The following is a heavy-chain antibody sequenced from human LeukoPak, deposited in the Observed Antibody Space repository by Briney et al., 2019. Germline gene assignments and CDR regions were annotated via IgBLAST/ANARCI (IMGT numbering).Heavy chain of an antibody. D-gene: IGHD3-3*01. V-gene: IGHV3-9*01. J-gene: IGHJ5*02. CDR2: ISWNSGSI. CDR1: GFTFDDYA. Sequence: GGSLRLSCAASGFTFDDYAMHWVRQAPGKGLGWVSGISWNSGSIGYADSVKGRFTISRDNAKNSLYLQMNSLRVDDTAVYYCASATVQLGSRYYNVFDPWGQGTLVTVSS. CDR3: ASATVQLGSRYYNVFDP.